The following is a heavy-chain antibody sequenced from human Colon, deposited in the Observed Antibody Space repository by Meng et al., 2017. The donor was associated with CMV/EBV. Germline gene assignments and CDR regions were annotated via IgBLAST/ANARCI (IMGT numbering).Heavy chain of an antibody. CDR1: GFPLSDYY. CDR2: ISTSGSTV. J-gene: IGHJ6*02. V-gene: IGHV3-11*01. D-gene: IGHD3-10*01. CDR3: ARGNTGGDFYFFGLDL. Sequence: GGSLRLSCSASGFPLSDYYIMWTRQAPGKGLEYVAYISTSGSTVYYADSVMGRLTISRDNINNVVTLHMTSLRGDDAGVYYCARGNTGGDFYFFGLDLWGQGTTVTVSS.